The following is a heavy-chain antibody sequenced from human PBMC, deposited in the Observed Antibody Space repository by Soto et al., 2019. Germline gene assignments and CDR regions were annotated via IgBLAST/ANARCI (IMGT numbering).Heavy chain of an antibody. CDR2: IYHSGSA. CDR3: ARAGSVLIAKGFDL. Sequence: SETLSLTCDVSGGSIKTDNWWTWVRQSPGKGLEWIGEIYHSGSALYNPSLNNRLTISIDKSKKQFSLTLTSVTAADTALYFCARAGSVLIAKGFDLWDQGIQITVSS. J-gene: IGHJ5*02. V-gene: IGHV4-4*02. D-gene: IGHD2-21*01. CDR1: GGSIKTDNW.